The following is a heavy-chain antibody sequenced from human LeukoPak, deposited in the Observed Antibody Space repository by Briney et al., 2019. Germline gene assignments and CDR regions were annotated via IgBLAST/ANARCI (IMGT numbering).Heavy chain of an antibody. Sequence: PGGSLRLSCAASGFTFSSYSMNWVRQAPGKGLEWVSYISSSSSTIYYADSVKGRFTISRDNAKNSLYLQMNSLRAEDTAVYYCATGIAVAGTKPQAGYYYYGMDVWGQGTTVTVSS. CDR3: ATGIAVAGTKPQAGYYYYGMDV. J-gene: IGHJ6*02. D-gene: IGHD6-19*01. CDR2: ISSSSSTI. V-gene: IGHV3-48*01. CDR1: GFTFSSYS.